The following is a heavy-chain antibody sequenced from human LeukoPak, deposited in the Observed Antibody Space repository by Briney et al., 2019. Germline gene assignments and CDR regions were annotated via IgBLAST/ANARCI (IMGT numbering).Heavy chain of an antibody. D-gene: IGHD1-26*01. CDR3: ARAGSGGYDFFDY. CDR1: GYSISSGYY. V-gene: IGHV4-38-2*01. J-gene: IGHJ4*02. CDR2: IHHSGNT. Sequence: SETLSLTCAVSGYSISSGYYWGWIRQPPGKGLEWIGSIHHSGNTYYNPSLKSRVTISVDTSKNQFSPRLSSVTAADTALYYCARAGSGGYDFFDYWGQGTLVTVSS.